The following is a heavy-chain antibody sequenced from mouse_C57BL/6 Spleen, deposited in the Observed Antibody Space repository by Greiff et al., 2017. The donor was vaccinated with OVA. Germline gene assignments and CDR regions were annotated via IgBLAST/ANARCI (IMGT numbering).Heavy chain of an antibody. CDR3: ATSNYRYYYAMDY. J-gene: IGHJ4*01. CDR1: GYTFTDYY. CDR2: INPNNGGT. D-gene: IGHD2-5*01. Sequence: EVQLQQSGPELVKPGASVKISCKASGYTFTDYYMNWVKQSHGKSLEWIGDINPNNGGTSYNQKFKGKATLTVDKSSSTAYMELRSLTSEDSSVYYCATSNYRYYYAMDYWGQGTSVTVSS. V-gene: IGHV1-26*01.